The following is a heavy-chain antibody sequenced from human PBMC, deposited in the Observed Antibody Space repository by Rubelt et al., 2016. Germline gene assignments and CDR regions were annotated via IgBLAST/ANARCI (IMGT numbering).Heavy chain of an antibody. J-gene: IGHJ6*02. CDR3: ARDRDCSGGSCEYGMDV. D-gene: IGHD2-15*01. CDR1: GGSFSGYY. Sequence: QVQLQQWGAGLLKPSETLSLTCAVSGGSFSGYYWSWIRQPPGKGLEWIGSIYYSGSTYSNPSLKSWVTMSVDTSKNQCSLKLSSVAAADTAGYYCARDRDCSGGSCEYGMDVWGQGTTVTVSS. V-gene: IGHV4-34*01. CDR2: IYYSGST.